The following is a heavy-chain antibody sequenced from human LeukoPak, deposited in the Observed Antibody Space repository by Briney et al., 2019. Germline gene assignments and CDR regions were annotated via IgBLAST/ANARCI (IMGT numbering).Heavy chain of an antibody. Sequence: PSETLSLTCTVSGGSISSYYWSWIRQPPGKGLEWIGSIYYSGSTYYNPSLKSRVTISVDTSKNQFSLKLSSVTAADTAVYYCARRPPNYYDSSGYQYWGQGTLVTVSS. D-gene: IGHD3-22*01. CDR3: ARRPPNYYDSSGYQY. CDR1: GGSISSYY. CDR2: IYYSGST. J-gene: IGHJ4*02. V-gene: IGHV4-59*05.